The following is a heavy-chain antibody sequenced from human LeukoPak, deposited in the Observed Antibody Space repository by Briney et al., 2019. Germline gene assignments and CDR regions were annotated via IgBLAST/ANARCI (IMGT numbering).Heavy chain of an antibody. V-gene: IGHV3-30*02. CDR3: AKEAGQEQLLSFDY. D-gene: IGHD6-6*01. CDR1: GFTFSSYG. J-gene: IGHJ4*02. Sequence: GGSLRLSCAASGFTFSSYGIHWVRQAPGKGLEWVAFIRYDGSNKYYADSVKGRFTISRDNSKNTLYLQMNSLRAEDTAVYYCAKEAGQEQLLSFDYWGQGTLVTVSS. CDR2: IRYDGSNK.